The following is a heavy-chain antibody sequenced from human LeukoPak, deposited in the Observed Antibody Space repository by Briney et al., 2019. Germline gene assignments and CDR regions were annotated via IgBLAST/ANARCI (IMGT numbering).Heavy chain of an antibody. D-gene: IGHD3-22*01. CDR1: GYTFTTYA. J-gene: IGHJ5*02. V-gene: IGHV7-4-1*02. CDR3: ARELLITRTWFAG. Sequence: ASVKVSCKASGYTFTTYAMHWVRQAPGQGLEWMGWINTNTEDPKYAQGFTGRFVFSLDTSVSTAYMQISSLRAEDTAVYYCARELLITRTWFAGWGEGSLVTV. CDR2: INTNTEDP.